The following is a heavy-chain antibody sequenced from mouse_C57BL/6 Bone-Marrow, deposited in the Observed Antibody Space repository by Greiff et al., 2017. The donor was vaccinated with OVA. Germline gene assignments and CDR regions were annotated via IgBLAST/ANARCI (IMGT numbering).Heavy chain of an antibody. CDR1: GFTFSDYG. CDR2: ISSGSSTI. CDR3: ARRDTTVVARGYFDV. V-gene: IGHV5-17*01. J-gene: IGHJ1*03. D-gene: IGHD1-1*01. Sequence: EVQLQESGGGLVKPGGSLKLSCAASGFTFSDYGMHWVRQAPEKGLEWVAYISSGSSTIYYADTVKGRFTISRDNAKNTLFLQMTSLRSEDTAMYYCARRDTTVVARGYFDVWGTGTTVTVSS.